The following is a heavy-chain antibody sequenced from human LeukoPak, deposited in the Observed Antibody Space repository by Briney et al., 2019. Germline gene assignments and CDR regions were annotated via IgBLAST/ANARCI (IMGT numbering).Heavy chain of an antibody. Sequence: GASVKVSCKASGYTFTSYDINWVRQATGQGLEWMGGIIPIFGTANYAQKFQGRVTITADESTSTAYMELSSLRSEDTAVYYCAGGTTVTISNFDYWGQGTLVTVSS. D-gene: IGHD4-17*01. CDR3: AGGTTVTISNFDY. J-gene: IGHJ4*02. V-gene: IGHV1-69*13. CDR1: GYTFTSYD. CDR2: IIPIFGTA.